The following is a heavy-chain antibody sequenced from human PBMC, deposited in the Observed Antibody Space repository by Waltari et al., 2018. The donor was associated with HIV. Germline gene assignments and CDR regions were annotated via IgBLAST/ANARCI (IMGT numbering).Heavy chain of an antibody. J-gene: IGHJ6*02. CDR2: IYSGGST. D-gene: IGHD4-17*01. CDR3: ARHYGGNWYYYYGMDV. Sequence: EVQLVESGGGLIQPGGSLRLSCAASGFIVSSNYMSWVRQAPGKGLEWVSVIYSGGSTYYADSVKGRFTISRDNSKNTLYLQMNSLRAEDTAVYYCARHYGGNWYYYYGMDVWGQGTTVTVSS. CDR1: GFIVSSNY. V-gene: IGHV3-53*01.